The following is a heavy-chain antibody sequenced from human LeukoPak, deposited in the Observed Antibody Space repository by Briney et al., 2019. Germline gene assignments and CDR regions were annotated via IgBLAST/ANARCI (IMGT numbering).Heavy chain of an antibody. J-gene: IGHJ4*02. Sequence: GGSLRLSCVASGFTLSDYWMSWVRQAPGKGLEWVANIKQDGSGKNYVDSVKGRFTISRDNAKNSLYLQMNSLRAEDTAMYSCAREIRGSFDSWGQGTLVTVSS. CDR1: GFTLSDYW. CDR3: AREIRGSFDS. CDR2: IKQDGSGK. V-gene: IGHV3-7*01. D-gene: IGHD3-10*01.